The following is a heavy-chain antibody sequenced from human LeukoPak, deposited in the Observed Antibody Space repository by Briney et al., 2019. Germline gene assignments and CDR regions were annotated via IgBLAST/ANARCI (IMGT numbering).Heavy chain of an antibody. CDR1: GGTFSSYA. CDR2: IIPIFGTA. D-gene: IGHD6-13*01. J-gene: IGHJ4*02. Sequence: GASVKVSCKASGGTFSSYAISWVRQAPGQGLEWMGGIIPIFGTANYAQKFQGRVTITTDESTSTAYMELSSLRSEDTAVYYCARAPRYSSSWLHFDYWGQGTLVTVSS. CDR3: ARAPRYSSSWLHFDY. V-gene: IGHV1-69*05.